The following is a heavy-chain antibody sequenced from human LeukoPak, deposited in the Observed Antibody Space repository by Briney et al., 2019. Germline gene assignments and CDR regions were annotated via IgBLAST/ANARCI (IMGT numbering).Heavy chain of an antibody. D-gene: IGHD1-1*01. V-gene: IGHV3-30*14. CDR1: GFTFSSYA. CDR3: AYLGLSSDWNDVPGPQTDH. J-gene: IGHJ4*02. CDR2: ISYDGSNK. Sequence: PGRSLRLSCAASGFTFSSYAMHWVRQAPGKGLEWVAVISYDGSNKYYTDSVKGRFTISRDDSKNTFYLQMNSLRIDDTAVYYCAYLGLSSDWNDVPGPQTDHWGQGTLVTVSS.